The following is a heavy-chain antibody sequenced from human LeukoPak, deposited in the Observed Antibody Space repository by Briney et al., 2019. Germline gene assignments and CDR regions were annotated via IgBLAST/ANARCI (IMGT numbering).Heavy chain of an antibody. V-gene: IGHV1-8*02. J-gene: IGHJ4*02. Sequence: GASVKVSCKASGYTFTGYYMHWVRQAPGQGLEWMGWINPNSGNTGYAQKFQGRVTMTRNTSTSTAYMELSSLRSEDTAVYYCASGRDGSGSPSYPFDYWGQGTLVTVSS. CDR2: INPNSGNT. CDR3: ASGRDGSGSPSYPFDY. CDR1: GYTFTGYY. D-gene: IGHD3-10*01.